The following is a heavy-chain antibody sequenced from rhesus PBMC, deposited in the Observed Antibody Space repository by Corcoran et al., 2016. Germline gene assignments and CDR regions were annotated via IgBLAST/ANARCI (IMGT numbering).Heavy chain of an antibody. Sequence: QVQLQESGPGQVKPSETLSPTCSVSGGSISGHYYTWIRPPPGKGPEWIGYVGGGNGLTSSNASLKSRVTISTDTSNNQFSLKLTSVTAADTAVYYCARFSGYYPNFDYWGQGVLVTVSS. J-gene: IGHJ4*01. V-gene: IGHV4-165*02. D-gene: IGHD3-28*01. CDR1: GGSISGHY. CDR2: VGGGNGLT. CDR3: ARFSGYYPNFDY.